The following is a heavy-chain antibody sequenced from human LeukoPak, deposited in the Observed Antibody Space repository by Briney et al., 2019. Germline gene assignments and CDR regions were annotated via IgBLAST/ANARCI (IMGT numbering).Heavy chain of an antibody. CDR1: GFIFTDYS. Sequence: GRSLRLSCTASGFIFTDYSMSWVRQAPGKGLEWVGFGYGATREYAAAVKGRFIISRDDSKRIAYLQMNSLKTEDTAVYYCISWISRDGLKAWGQGTMVTVSS. CDR2: GYGATR. CDR3: ISWISRDGLKA. J-gene: IGHJ3*01. V-gene: IGHV3-49*04. D-gene: IGHD2-2*03.